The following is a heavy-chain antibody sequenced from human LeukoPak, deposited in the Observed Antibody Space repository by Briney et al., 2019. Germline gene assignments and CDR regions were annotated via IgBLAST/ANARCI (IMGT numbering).Heavy chain of an antibody. J-gene: IGHJ4*02. V-gene: IGHV3-30*04. Sequence: GGSLRLSCAASGFTFSSYAMHWVRQAPGKGLEWVAVISYDGSNKYYADSVKGRFTISRDNSKNTPYLQMNSLRAEDTAVYYCAKDSEAYCGGDCYSDYFDYWGQGTLVTVSS. CDR1: GFTFSSYA. CDR3: AKDSEAYCGGDCYSDYFDY. CDR2: ISYDGSNK. D-gene: IGHD2-21*02.